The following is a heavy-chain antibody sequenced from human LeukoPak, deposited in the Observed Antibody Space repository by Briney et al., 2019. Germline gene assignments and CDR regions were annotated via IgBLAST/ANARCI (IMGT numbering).Heavy chain of an antibody. V-gene: IGHV3-64*04. CDR3: ALYCSGGSCYSMGGAFDI. J-gene: IGHJ3*02. CDR1: GFTFSSYA. CDR2: ISSNGGST. Sequence: GGSLRLSCSASGFTFSSYAMHWVRQAPGKGLEYVSAISSNGGSTYYADSVKGRFTISRDNSENTLYLQMNSLRAEDTAVYYCALYCSGGSCYSMGGAFDIWGQGTVVTVSS. D-gene: IGHD2-15*01.